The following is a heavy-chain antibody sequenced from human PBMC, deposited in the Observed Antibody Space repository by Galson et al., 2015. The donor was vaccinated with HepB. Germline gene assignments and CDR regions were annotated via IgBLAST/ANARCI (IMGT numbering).Heavy chain of an antibody. V-gene: IGHV3-30*02. J-gene: IGHJ4*02. CDR3: AKGSAWYVDY. CDR1: GFTFSSYG. CDR2: IQYDGSDK. D-gene: IGHD6-13*01. Sequence: SLRLSCAASGFTFSSYGMHWVRQAPGRGLGWVAFIQYDGSDKYYPDSVKGRFTISRDNSRNTLSLQMDSLRAEDTAVYFCAKGSAWYVDYWGQGTLVTVSS.